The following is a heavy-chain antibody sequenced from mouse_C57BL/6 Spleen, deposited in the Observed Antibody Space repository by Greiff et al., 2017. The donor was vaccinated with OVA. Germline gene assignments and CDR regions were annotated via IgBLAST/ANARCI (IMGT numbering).Heavy chain of an antibody. D-gene: IGHD1-1*02. CDR1: GYSFTGYY. J-gene: IGHJ1*03. CDR2: INPSTGGT. Sequence: EVHLVESGPELVKPGASVKISCKASGYSFTGYYMNWVKQSPEKSLEWIGEINPSTGGTTYNQKFKAKATLTVDKSSSTAYMQLKSLTSEDSAVYYCARYYFDVWGTGTTVTVSS. CDR3: ARYYFDV. V-gene: IGHV1-42*01.